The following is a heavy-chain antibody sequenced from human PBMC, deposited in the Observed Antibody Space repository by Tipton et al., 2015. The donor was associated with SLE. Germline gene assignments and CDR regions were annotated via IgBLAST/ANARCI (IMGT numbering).Heavy chain of an antibody. CDR1: GGSISSSSYY. CDR3: ARDVAPLY. CDR2: IYYSGST. J-gene: IGHJ4*02. V-gene: IGHV4-39*02. D-gene: IGHD2-21*01. Sequence: TLSLTCTISGGSISSSSYYWGWIRQPPGKGLEWSGSIYYSGSTYYNPSLKSRVTISVDTSKNQFSLKLSSVTAADTAVYYCARDVAPLYWGQGTLVTVSS.